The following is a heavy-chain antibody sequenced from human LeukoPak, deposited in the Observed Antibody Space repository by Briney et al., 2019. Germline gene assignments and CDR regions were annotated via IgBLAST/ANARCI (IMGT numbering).Heavy chain of an antibody. CDR2: IYYSGTT. Sequence: WVRQPPGKGLEWIGYIYYSGTTYCNPSLKSRVTILVDTSKNQFSLKLSSLIAADTAVYYCARFVIVPAAMRSFDYWGQGSLVTVSS. D-gene: IGHD2-2*01. CDR3: ARFVIVPAAMRSFDY. V-gene: IGHV4-30-4*08. J-gene: IGHJ4*02.